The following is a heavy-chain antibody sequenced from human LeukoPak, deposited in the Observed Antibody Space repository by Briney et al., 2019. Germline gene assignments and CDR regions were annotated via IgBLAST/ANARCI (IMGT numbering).Heavy chain of an antibody. J-gene: IGHJ6*03. Sequence: NASETLSLTCTVSGGSISSGSYYWSWIRQPAGKGLEWIGRIYTSGSTNNNPSLKSRVTMSVDTSKNQFSLKLSSVTAADTAVYYCARDQGRRYYGSGKGDYYYYYMDVWGKGTTVTISS. CDR3: ARDQGRRYYGSGKGDYYYYYMDV. CDR1: GGSISSGSYY. D-gene: IGHD3-10*01. V-gene: IGHV4-61*02. CDR2: IYTSGST.